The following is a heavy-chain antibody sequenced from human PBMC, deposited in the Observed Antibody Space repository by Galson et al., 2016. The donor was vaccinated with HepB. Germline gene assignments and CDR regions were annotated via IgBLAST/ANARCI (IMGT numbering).Heavy chain of an antibody. D-gene: IGHD3-10*01. Sequence: SETLSLTCTVSGGSISSSSYYWGWIRQPPGKGLEWIGNIYYSGATYYNPSLKSRVTLSVDTSKNQFSLKLTSVTAADTAVYYCARDSAGSFDLWGRGTLVTVSS. V-gene: IGHV4-39*07. J-gene: IGHJ2*01. CDR2: IYYSGAT. CDR3: ARDSAGSFDL. CDR1: GGSISSSSYY.